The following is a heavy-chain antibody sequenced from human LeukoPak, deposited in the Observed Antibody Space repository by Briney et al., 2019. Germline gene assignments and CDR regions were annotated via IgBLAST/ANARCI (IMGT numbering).Heavy chain of an antibody. V-gene: IGHV3-23*01. CDR2: ISGSGGST. J-gene: IGHJ4*02. D-gene: IGHD3-9*01. Sequence: GGSLRLSCAASGFSFSSYAMSWVRQAPGKGLEWVSAISGSGGSTYYADSVKGRFTISRDNSKNTLYLQMNSLRAEDTAVYYCALIHYDILTGYYTDLDYWGQGTLVAVSS. CDR1: GFSFSSYA. CDR3: ALIHYDILTGYYTDLDY.